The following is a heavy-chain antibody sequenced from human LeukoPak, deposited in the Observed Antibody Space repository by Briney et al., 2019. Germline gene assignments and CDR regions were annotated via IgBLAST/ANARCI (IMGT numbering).Heavy chain of an antibody. CDR1: GFTFSSYA. Sequence: GGSLRLSCAASGFTFSSYAMSWVRQAPGKGLEWVSAISGSGGSTYYADSVKGRFTISRDNSKNTLYLQMNSLRAEDTAVYYCAKVFDYYGSGSYYFDYWGQGTLVTVSS. J-gene: IGHJ4*02. CDR2: ISGSGGST. CDR3: AKVFDYYGSGSYYFDY. V-gene: IGHV3-23*01. D-gene: IGHD3-10*01.